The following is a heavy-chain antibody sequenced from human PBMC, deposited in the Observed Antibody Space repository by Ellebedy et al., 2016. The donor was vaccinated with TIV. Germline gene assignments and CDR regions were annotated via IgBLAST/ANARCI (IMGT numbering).Heavy chain of an antibody. D-gene: IGHD2-15*01. V-gene: IGHV3-7*01. Sequence: GESLKISCAASGFSFSSYWMSWVRQGPGKGLEWVANINQDGGEKNYVDSVRGRFTISRDNAKNSLYLQINSLRAEDTAVYYCARLIGGTCQCAFDIWGQGTMVTVSS. CDR3: ARLIGGTCQCAFDI. CDR1: GFSFSSYW. J-gene: IGHJ3*02. CDR2: INQDGGEK.